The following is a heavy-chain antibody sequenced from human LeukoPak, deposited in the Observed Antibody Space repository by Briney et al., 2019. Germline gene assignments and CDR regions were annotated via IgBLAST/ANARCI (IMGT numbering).Heavy chain of an antibody. J-gene: IGHJ4*02. D-gene: IGHD2-8*01. CDR3: AKDLVYALDY. V-gene: IGHV3-30*18. CDR2: ISYDGSNK. CDR1: GFTFSSYG. Sequence: GGSLRLSCAASGFTFSSYGMHWVRQAPGKGPEWVAVISYDGSNKYYADSVKGRFTISRDNSKNTLYLQMNSLRAEDTAVYYCAKDLVYALDYWGQGTLVTVSS.